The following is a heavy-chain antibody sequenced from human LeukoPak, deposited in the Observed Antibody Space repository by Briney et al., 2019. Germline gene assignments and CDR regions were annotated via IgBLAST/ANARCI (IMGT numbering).Heavy chain of an antibody. CDR2: ITSISNT. J-gene: IGHJ4*02. CDR1: GFTSRSHA. CDR3: AHRTAFDS. Sequence: GGSLRLSCAASGFTSRSHAMSWVRQAPGKGLEWVSTITSISNTYYPDSVKGRFTISKDNSRDTLYLQMNTLRAEDTAIYYCAHRTAFDSWGQGTLVTVSS. V-gene: IGHV3-23*01. D-gene: IGHD1-14*01.